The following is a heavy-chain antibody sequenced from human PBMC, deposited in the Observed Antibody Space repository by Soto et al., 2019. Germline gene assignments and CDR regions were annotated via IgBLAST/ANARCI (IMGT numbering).Heavy chain of an antibody. CDR3: ARAPGAFDY. Sequence: QVQLVQSGAEVKKPGASVKVSCKASGYTFTSYYLHWVRQAPGQGLEWLGIINPSGDSRTYAQKFQGRVSLTGDTSTSTVYMELSSLRSEDTAVYYCARAPGAFDYCGQGTLVTVSS. CDR2: INPSGDSR. J-gene: IGHJ4*02. D-gene: IGHD3-10*01. V-gene: IGHV1-46*01. CDR1: GYTFTSYY.